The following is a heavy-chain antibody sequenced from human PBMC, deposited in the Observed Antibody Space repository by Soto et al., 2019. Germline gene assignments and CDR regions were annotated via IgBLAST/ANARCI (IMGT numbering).Heavy chain of an antibody. CDR1: GFTFSSYG. CDR3: ARDGAPIVVVPADWFDP. D-gene: IGHD2-2*01. V-gene: IGHV3-33*01. Sequence: QVQLVESGGGVVQPGRSLRLSCAASGFTFSSYGMHWVRQAPGKGLEWVAVIWYDGSNKYYADSVKGRFTISRDNSKNTLYMQMNSLRAEDTAVYYCARDGAPIVVVPADWFDPWGQGTLVTVSS. J-gene: IGHJ5*02. CDR2: IWYDGSNK.